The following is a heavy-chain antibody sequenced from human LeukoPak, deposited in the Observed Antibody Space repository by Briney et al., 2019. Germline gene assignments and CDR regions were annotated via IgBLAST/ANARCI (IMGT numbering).Heavy chain of an antibody. V-gene: IGHV3-30*02. CDR1: GFTFSSYG. J-gene: IGHJ3*02. Sequence: GGSLRLSCAASGFTFSSYGMHWVRQAPGKGLEWVAFIRFDGSNKYYADSVKGRFTISRDNAENSLYLQMNSLRAEDTAVYYLARASITMKVGGGETGDVFDIWGKGKMVTVFS. CDR2: IRFDGSNK. D-gene: IGHD3-22*01. CDR3: ARASITMKVGGGETGDVFDI.